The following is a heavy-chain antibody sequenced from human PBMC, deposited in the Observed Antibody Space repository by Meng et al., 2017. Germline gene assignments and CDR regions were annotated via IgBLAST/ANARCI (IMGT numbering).Heavy chain of an antibody. CDR1: GCSISSYY. J-gene: IGHJ6*02. D-gene: IGHD3-9*01. CDR2: IYYSGST. CDR3: TRNGPYDILTGNYYYYGMDV. Sequence: ESLNISCTVPGCSISSYYWSWIRQPPGKGLEWMGYIYYSGSTYYTPSLKSRVTISVDTSKNQFSLKLGSVAAADTAVYCWTRNGPYDILTGNYYYYGMDVWGQGTMVTVSS. V-gene: IGHV4-59*01.